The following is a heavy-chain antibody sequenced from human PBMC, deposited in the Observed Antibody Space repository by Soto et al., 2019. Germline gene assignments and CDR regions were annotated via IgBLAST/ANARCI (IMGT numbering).Heavy chain of an antibody. J-gene: IGHJ4*02. CDR1: GGSISSYY. D-gene: IGHD6-19*01. Sequence: SETLSLTCTVSGGSISSYYWSWIRQPPGKGLEWIGYIYYSGSTNYNPSLKSRVTISVDTSKNQFSLKLSSVTAADTAVYYCARDSSAVAGLQYFDYWGQGTLVTVSS. CDR3: ARDSSAVAGLQYFDY. CDR2: IYYSGST. V-gene: IGHV4-59*01.